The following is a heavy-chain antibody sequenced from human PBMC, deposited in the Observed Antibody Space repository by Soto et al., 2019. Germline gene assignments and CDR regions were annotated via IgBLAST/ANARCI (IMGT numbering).Heavy chain of an antibody. V-gene: IGHV4-39*01. D-gene: IGHD6-13*01. CDR3: ARRAEAAAGKVSFDY. CDR2: IYYSGST. J-gene: IGHJ4*02. CDR1: GGSISSSSYY. Sequence: PSETMSPTCTVSGGSISSSSYYWGWIRQPPGKGLEWMGSIYYSGSTYYNPSLKSRVTISVDTSKNQFSLKLSSVTAADTAVYYCARRAEAAAGKVSFDYWGQGTLVTVSA.